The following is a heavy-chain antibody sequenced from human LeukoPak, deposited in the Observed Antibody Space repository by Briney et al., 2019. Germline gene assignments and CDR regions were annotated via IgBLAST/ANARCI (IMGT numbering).Heavy chain of an antibody. CDR1: GFXFSNYG. D-gene: IGHD3-22*01. CDR2: ISYDGSNE. CDR3: AKVALFSGYYPPFDY. J-gene: IGHJ4*02. V-gene: IGHV3-30*18. Sequence: GRSLRLSCTASGFXFSNYGIHWVRQAPGKGLEWVAVISYDGSNEYYADSVKGRFTISRDNSKNTLFLQMNSLRPEDTAVYHCAKVALFSGYYPPFDYWGQGTLATVSS.